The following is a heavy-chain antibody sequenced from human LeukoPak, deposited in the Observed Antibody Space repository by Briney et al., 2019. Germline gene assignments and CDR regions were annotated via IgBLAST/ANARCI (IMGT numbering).Heavy chain of an antibody. Sequence: PSETLSLTCTVSGGSINKYYWSWIRQSPGKGLEWLGYVHDSAGTIYNPSPKSRVTISVGTSKTQFSLKVTSVTTADTAVYYCAKGRKDFDTNLGPFDSWGQGILVTVSS. V-gene: IGHV4-59*01. CDR2: VHDSAGT. CDR1: GGSINKYY. D-gene: IGHD3-9*01. J-gene: IGHJ4*02. CDR3: AKGRKDFDTNLGPFDS.